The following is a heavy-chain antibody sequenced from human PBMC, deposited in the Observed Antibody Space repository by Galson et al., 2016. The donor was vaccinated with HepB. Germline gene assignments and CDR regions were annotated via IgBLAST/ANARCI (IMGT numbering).Heavy chain of an antibody. Sequence: SLRLSCAASGFIFTNYAMSWVRQAPGKGLEWVSTISGGGDSTYYADSVKGRFKISRDNSKNTLYVQMNSLRVEDTAVYYCARDLAGSGWFHWGQGTLVTVSS. CDR3: ARDLAGSGWFH. D-gene: IGHD6-19*01. CDR2: ISGGGDST. CDR1: GFIFTNYA. J-gene: IGHJ4*02. V-gene: IGHV3-23*01.